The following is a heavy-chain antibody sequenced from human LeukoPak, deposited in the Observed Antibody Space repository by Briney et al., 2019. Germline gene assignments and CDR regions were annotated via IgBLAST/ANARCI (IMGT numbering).Heavy chain of an antibody. Sequence: GGSLRLSCAASGFIFSNYWMHWVRQVPGKGLLWVSRINVDGSRKIYADSVKGRFAISRGNSKNTLFLHMSSLRVEDTAVYHCAKDRSIGTYYTFDSWGQGALVTVSS. V-gene: IGHV3-74*01. CDR2: INVDGSRK. J-gene: IGHJ4*02. CDR1: GFIFSNYW. CDR3: AKDRSIGTYYTFDS. D-gene: IGHD1-26*01.